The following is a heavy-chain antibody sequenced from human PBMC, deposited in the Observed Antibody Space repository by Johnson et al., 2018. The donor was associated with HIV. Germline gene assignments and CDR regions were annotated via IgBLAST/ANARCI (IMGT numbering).Heavy chain of an antibody. CDR1: GFTVSSNY. Sequence: DVQLVESGGGLVQPGGSLRLSCAASGFTVSSNYISWVRQAPGKGLEWVSVIYSGGSTYYADSVKGRFTISRDNSKNTLDLQMNSLRAEDTAVYYCAKVRDGYNSVGVAFDIWGQGTMVTVSS. CDR3: AKVRDGYNSVGVAFDI. CDR2: IYSGGST. D-gene: IGHD5-24*01. V-gene: IGHV3-66*01. J-gene: IGHJ3*02.